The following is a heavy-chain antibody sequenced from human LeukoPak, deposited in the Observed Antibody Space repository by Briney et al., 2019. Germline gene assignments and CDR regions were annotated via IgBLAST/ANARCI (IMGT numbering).Heavy chain of an antibody. CDR3: ARGGALLWFGASFDY. V-gene: IGHV3-30-3*01. Sequence: GRSLRLSCAASGFTSNTYTMHWVRQAPDRGLEWVAVISNDGSNKFYVDSVKGRFTISRDNSKNTLYLQMNSLRAEDTAVYYCARGGALLWFGASFDYWGQGTLVTVSS. J-gene: IGHJ4*02. CDR2: ISNDGSNK. CDR1: GFTSNTYT. D-gene: IGHD3-10*01.